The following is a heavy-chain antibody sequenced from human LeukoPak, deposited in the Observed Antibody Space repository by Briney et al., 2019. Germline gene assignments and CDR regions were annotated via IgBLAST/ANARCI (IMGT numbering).Heavy chain of an antibody. D-gene: IGHD5-12*01. J-gene: IGHJ4*02. CDR3: AKGKYSGYDLEPENFDY. CDR2: ISYDGSNK. V-gene: IGHV3-30*18. Sequence: GRSLRLSRAASGFTFSSYGMHWVRQAPGKGLEWVAVISYDGSNKYYADSVKGRFTISRDNSKNTLYLQMNSLRAEDTAVYYCAKGKYSGYDLEPENFDYWGQGTLVTVSS. CDR1: GFTFSSYG.